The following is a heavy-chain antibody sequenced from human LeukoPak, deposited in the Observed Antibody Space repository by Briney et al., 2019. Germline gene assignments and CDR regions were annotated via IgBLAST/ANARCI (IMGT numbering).Heavy chain of an antibody. CDR1: GFTFSSYA. J-gene: IGHJ4*02. Sequence: GRSLRLSCAASGFTFSSYAMHWDRQAPGKGLEWVAVISYDGSNKYYADSVKGRFTISRDNSKNTLYLQMNSLRAEDTAVYYCARATYYYDSSGYYPLDDYWGQGTLVTVSS. D-gene: IGHD3-22*01. CDR2: ISYDGSNK. CDR3: ARATYYYDSSGYYPLDDY. V-gene: IGHV3-30-3*01.